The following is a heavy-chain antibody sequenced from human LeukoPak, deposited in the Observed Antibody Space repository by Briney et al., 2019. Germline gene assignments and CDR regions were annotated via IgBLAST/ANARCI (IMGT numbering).Heavy chain of an antibody. CDR3: AKRGGIQLWSPFDY. J-gene: IGHJ4*02. V-gene: IGHV3-30*02. CDR2: IWYDGSNK. D-gene: IGHD5-18*01. CDR1: GFAFSSYG. Sequence: PGGSLRLSCAASGFAFSSYGMHWVRQAPGKGLKWVAVIWYDGSNKYYADSVKGRFTISRDNSMNTLYLQMNSLRAEDTAVYYCAKRGGIQLWSPFDYWGQGTLVTVSS.